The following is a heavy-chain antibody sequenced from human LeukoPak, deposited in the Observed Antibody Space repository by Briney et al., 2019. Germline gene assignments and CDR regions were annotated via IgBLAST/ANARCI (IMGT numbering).Heavy chain of an antibody. CDR1: GFTFNNYA. J-gene: IGHJ4*02. V-gene: IGHV3-66*01. D-gene: IGHD5-18*01. Sequence: PGGSLRLSCAAFGFTFNNYAMSWVRQAPGKGLEWVSVIYSGGTTYYADSVKGRFTISRDNSKNTLHLQMNSLRAEDTAVYYCARDQYSYAHAAHWGQGTLVTVSS. CDR3: ARDQYSYAHAAH. CDR2: IYSGGTT.